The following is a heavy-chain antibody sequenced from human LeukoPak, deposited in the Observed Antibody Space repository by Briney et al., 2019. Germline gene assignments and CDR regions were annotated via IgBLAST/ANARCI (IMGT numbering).Heavy chain of an antibody. CDR2: MNPNSGNT. J-gene: IGHJ5*02. D-gene: IGHD2-2*01. Sequence: ASVKVSCKASGYTFTSYDINWVRQATGQGLEWMGWMNPNSGNTGYAQKFQGRVTMTRDMSTSTVYMELSSLRSEDTAVYYCARVVVPSRSTNWFDPWGQGTLVTVSS. CDR3: ARVVVPSRSTNWFDP. V-gene: IGHV1-8*01. CDR1: GYTFTSYD.